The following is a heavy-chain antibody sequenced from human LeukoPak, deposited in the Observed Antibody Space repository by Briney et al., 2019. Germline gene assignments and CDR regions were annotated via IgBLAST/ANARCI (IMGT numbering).Heavy chain of an antibody. CDR2: INGKRGDT. J-gene: IGHJ4*02. CDR3: ARDFDWGPDY. Sequence: ASVTVSRKTSGFTFTDHYFHWVRQAPGQGLEWMGWINGKRGDTSYAQKFQDRVTMTRDTSISTFYIQLSSLTADDTAVYYCARDFDWGPDYWGQGTLVTVSS. CDR1: GFTFTDHY. V-gene: IGHV1-2*02. D-gene: IGHD3-9*01.